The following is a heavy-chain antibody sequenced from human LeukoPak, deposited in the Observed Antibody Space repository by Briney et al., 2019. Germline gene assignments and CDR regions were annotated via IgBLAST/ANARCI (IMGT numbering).Heavy chain of an antibody. D-gene: IGHD4-17*01. CDR2: ISGSGGST. J-gene: IGHJ4*02. Sequence: GGSLRLSCAASGFTFSDYAMSWVRQAPGKGLEWVSGISGSGGSTYYADSVKGRFTISRDNSKNTLYLQLNSLRAEDTAEYYCAKLTTVTTVWGPEDHWGQGTLVTVSS. V-gene: IGHV3-23*01. CDR3: AKLTTVTTVWGPEDH. CDR1: GFTFSDYA.